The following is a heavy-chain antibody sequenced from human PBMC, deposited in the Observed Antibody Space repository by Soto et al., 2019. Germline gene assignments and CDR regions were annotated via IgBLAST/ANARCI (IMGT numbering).Heavy chain of an antibody. CDR3: ARLYRVDASFY. J-gene: IGHJ4*02. V-gene: IGHV4-39*01. CDR1: GVSISSSSYY. Sequence: PSETLSLTCTVSGVSISSSSYYWRWIRQPPGKGLEWIGSIYYSGSTYYNPSLKSRVTISVDTSKNQFSLKLSSVTAADTAVYYCARLYRVDASFYWGQGTLVTVSS. CDR2: IYYSGST. D-gene: IGHD3-10*01.